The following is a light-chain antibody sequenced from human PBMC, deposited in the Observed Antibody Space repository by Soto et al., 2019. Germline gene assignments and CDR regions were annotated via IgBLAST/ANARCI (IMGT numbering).Light chain of an antibody. CDR1: NSNIGSHT. CDR2: SNN. CDR3: AAWDDSLNGFNV. V-gene: IGLV1-44*01. J-gene: IGLJ1*01. Sequence: SVLTQPPSASGTPGQRVTMSCSGGNSNIGSHTVNCYQHLPGTAPTLLIFSNNQRSSWVSARVSVSKSGTSASLAISGLQSGDEGDYYCAAWDDSLNGFNVFGTGTNVTVL.